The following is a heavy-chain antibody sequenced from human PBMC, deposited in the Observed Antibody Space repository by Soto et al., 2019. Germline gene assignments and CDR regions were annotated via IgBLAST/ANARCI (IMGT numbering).Heavy chain of an antibody. CDR1: GVTFSSYS. J-gene: IGHJ4*02. V-gene: IGHV3-21*01. CDR2: ISSSSSYI. D-gene: IGHD4-17*01. CDR3: ARGTTVTFVFDY. Sequence: PSGCLRLSCAASGVTFSSYSMNWVRQAPGKGLEWVSSISSSSSYIYYADSVKGRFTISRDNAKNSLYLQMNSLRAEDTAVYYSARGTTVTFVFDYWGQGTLVTVSS.